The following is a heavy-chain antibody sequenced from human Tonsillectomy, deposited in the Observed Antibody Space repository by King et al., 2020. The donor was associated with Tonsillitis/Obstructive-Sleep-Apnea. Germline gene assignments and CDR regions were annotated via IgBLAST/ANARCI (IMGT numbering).Heavy chain of an antibody. CDR2: IFSNDEK. Sequence: TLKESGPVLVKPPETLTLTCTVSGFSLSNARMGVSWIRQPPGKALEWLAHIFSNDEKSYSTSLMSRLTISKDTSKSQVVLTMTNMDPVDTATYYCARTYLEDTAMSNFDYWGQGTLVTVSS. J-gene: IGHJ4*02. D-gene: IGHD5-18*01. CDR1: GFSLSNARMG. V-gene: IGHV2-26*01. CDR3: ARTYLEDTAMSNFDY.